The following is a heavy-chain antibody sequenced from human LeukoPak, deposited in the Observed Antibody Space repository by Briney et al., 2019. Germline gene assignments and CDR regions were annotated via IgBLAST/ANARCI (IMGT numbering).Heavy chain of an antibody. V-gene: IGHV3-48*02. CDR2: ISFSSSTI. CDR1: GFTFSGYS. J-gene: IGHJ4*02. CDR3: ARDGDGHFDY. Sequence: GGSLRLSCAASGFTFSGYSMNWVRQAPGKGLVWVSYISFSSSTIYYADSVKGRFTISRDNAKNSLFLQMDSLRDEDTAVYYCARDGDGHFDYWGQGTLVTVSS. D-gene: IGHD2-21*01.